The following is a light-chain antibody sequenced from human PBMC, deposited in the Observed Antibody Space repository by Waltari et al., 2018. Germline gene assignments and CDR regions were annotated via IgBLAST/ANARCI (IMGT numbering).Light chain of an antibody. Sequence: DIQMTQSPSTLSASVGHRVTITCRPSQSFGGSLALFQQKPGKAPKLLIYDASTLEPRVPSRFSGSGPGTEFTLTVSSLQPDDFATYYCQQYNNFPFTFGPGTTV. CDR3: QQYNNFPFT. V-gene: IGKV1-5*01. J-gene: IGKJ3*01. CDR1: QSFGGS. CDR2: DAS.